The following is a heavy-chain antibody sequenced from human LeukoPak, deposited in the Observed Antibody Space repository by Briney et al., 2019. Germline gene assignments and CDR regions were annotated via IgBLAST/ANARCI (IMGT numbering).Heavy chain of an antibody. CDR2: IYYSGST. CDR3: ARGLVLRYFDWLLPTGFDY. Sequence: SETLSLTCTVSGGSISSGGYYWSWIRQHPGKGLEWIGYIYYSGSTYYNPSLKSRVTISVDTSKNQFSLKLSSVTAADTAVYYCARGLVLRYFDWLLPTGFDYWGQGTLVTVSS. J-gene: IGHJ4*02. CDR1: GGSISSGGYY. D-gene: IGHD3-9*01. V-gene: IGHV4-31*03.